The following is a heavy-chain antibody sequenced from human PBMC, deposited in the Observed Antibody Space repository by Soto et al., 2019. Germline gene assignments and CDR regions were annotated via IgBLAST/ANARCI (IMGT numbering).Heavy chain of an antibody. J-gene: IGHJ1*01. CDR1: CASITSAPNF. CDR2: IYYRGKT. D-gene: IGHD3-10*01. CDR3: ARNLACKVRFDG. Sequence: PSETRSLACRLSCASITSAPNFWAWIRQPTGKGREWVGSIYYRGKTHYNPSLKSRTTISVDRSRNQFSLQVSSVTAADTAVYYCARNLACKVRFDGWGQGTVV. V-gene: IGHV4-39*01.